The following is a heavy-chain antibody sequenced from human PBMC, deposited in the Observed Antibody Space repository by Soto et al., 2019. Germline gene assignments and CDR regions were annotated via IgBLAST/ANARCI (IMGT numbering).Heavy chain of an antibody. J-gene: IGHJ4*02. D-gene: IGHD3-3*01. V-gene: IGHV3-30*04. CDR3: ARDRQFLEWLLVIEN. CDR1: GFSFGAYA. CDR2: ISYDGSQK. Sequence: QVQLVESGGGVVQPGRSLRLSCAASGFSFGAYAMHWVRQAPGKGLEWVAVISYDGSQKYYTDSVKGRFTISRDNSENTLYLQMNSLRAEDTAVYHCARDRQFLEWLLVIENWGQGTLVTVSS.